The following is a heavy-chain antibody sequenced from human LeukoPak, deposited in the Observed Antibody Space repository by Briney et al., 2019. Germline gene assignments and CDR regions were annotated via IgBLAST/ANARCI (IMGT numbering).Heavy chain of an antibody. J-gene: IGHJ6*03. CDR2: ISGSGGST. CDR3: AKSGVFEWNIVVVPAAKAHYYYMDV. Sequence: GGSLRLSCAASGFTFRSYARSWVRQDPGKGLEGVSAISGSGGSTYYAVSVKGRFTISRDNSKTSLYLQMNSLGAEATAVYYCAKSGVFEWNIVVVPAAKAHYYYMDVWGKGTTVTVSS. CDR1: GFTFRSYA. V-gene: IGHV3-23*01. D-gene: IGHD2-2*01.